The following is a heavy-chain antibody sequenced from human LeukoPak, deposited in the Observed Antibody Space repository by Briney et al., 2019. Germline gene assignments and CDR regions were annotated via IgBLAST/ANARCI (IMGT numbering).Heavy chain of an antibody. Sequence: GGSLRLSCAASGFTFSTYAMSWVRQAPGKGLEWVSGISGSGGRGGSTYYADSVKGRFTISRDNSKNTLYLQIKSLRAEDTAVYYCATYRQVLLPFESWGQGTLVTVSS. J-gene: IGHJ4*02. V-gene: IGHV3-23*01. CDR3: ATYRQVLLPFES. CDR2: ISGSGGRGGST. D-gene: IGHD2-8*02. CDR1: GFTFSTYA.